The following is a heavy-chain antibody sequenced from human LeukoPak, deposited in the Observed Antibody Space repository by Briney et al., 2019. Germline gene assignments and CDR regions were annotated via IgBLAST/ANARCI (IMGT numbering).Heavy chain of an antibody. CDR1: GYTLTELS. Sequence: ASVKVSCKVSGYTLTELSMHWVRQAPGKGLEWMGGFDPEDGETIYAQKFQGRVTMTEDTSTDTAYMELSSLRSEDTAVYYCARASPDIVVVPAAGLPDYWGQGTLVTVSS. CDR2: FDPEDGET. V-gene: IGHV1-24*01. J-gene: IGHJ4*02. CDR3: ARASPDIVVVPAAGLPDY. D-gene: IGHD2-2*01.